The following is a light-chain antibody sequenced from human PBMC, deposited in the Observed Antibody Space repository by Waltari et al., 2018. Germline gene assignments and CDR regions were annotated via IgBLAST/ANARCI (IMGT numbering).Light chain of an antibody. J-gene: IGLJ2*01. CDR2: GNT. Sequence: QSVLTQPPSAPGAPGPRVTISCTGSNPNLGAGYDVQWYQQVPAKAPKLLISGNTNRPSRVPDRFSGSKSGTSASLAISGLQSEDEADYYCQSYDINLSVLFGGGTKLTVL. CDR1: NPNLGAGYD. V-gene: IGLV1-40*01. CDR3: QSYDINLSVL.